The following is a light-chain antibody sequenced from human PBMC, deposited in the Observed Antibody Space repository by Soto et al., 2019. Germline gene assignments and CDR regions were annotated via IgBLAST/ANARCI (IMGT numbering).Light chain of an antibody. CDR3: QQYYSYPRT. CDR2: AAS. J-gene: IGKJ1*01. V-gene: IGKV1-8*01. Sequence: IQMTQSPSTLSASVGDTVTVTCRASQGISSYLAWYQQKPGKAPKLLIYAASTLQSGVPSRFSGSGSGTDFTLTISCLQSEDFATYYCQQYYSYPRTFGQGTKVDIK. CDR1: QGISSY.